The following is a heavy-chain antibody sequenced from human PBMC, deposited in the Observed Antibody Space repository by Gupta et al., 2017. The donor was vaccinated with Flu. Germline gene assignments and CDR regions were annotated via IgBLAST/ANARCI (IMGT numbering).Heavy chain of an antibody. CDR2: INHSGST. D-gene: IGHD6-19*01. Sequence: SWIRQPPGKGLEWIGEINHSGSTNYNPSLKSRVTISVDTSKNQFSLKLSSVTAADTAVYYCARRGYGYSSGPTYRVDFRHWGQGTLVTVSS. V-gene: IGHV4-34*01. CDR3: ARRGYGYSSGPTYRVDFRH. J-gene: IGHJ1*01.